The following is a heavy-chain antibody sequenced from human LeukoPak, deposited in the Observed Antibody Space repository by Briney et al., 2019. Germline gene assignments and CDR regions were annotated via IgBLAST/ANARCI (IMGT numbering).Heavy chain of an antibody. V-gene: IGHV1-8*01. CDR2: MNPNSGNT. J-gene: IGHJ6*02. D-gene: IGHD2-2*01. Sequence: PGASVKVSCKASGYTFTSYDINWVRQATGQGLEWMGWMNPNSGNTGYAQKFQGRVTMTRNTSISTAYMELSSLRSEDTAVYYCARGGIVVVPAATTGRHYYGMDVWGQGTTVTVSS. CDR3: ARGGIVVVPAATTGRHYYGMDV. CDR1: GYTFTSYD.